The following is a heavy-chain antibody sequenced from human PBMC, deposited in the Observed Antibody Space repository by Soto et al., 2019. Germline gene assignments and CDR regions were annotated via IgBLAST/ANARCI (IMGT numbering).Heavy chain of an antibody. CDR2: IYHSGST. CDR3: ARDLRDTILLWAYGMDV. J-gene: IGHJ6*02. D-gene: IGHD3-3*01. Sequence: QVQLQESGPGLVKPSGTLSLTCAVSGGSISSSNWWSWVRQPPGKGLEWIGEIYHSGSTNYNPSLKSRVTISVDKSKNQFSLKLRSVTAADTAVYYCARDLRDTILLWAYGMDVWGQGTTVTVSS. V-gene: IGHV4-4*02. CDR1: GGSISSSNW.